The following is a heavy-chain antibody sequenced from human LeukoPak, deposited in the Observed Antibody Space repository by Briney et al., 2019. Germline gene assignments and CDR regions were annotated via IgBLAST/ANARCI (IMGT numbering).Heavy chain of an antibody. D-gene: IGHD3-9*01. Sequence: GASVKVSCKASGYTFTNYGISWVRQAPGQGLEWMGWISAYNGNTNYAQKLQGRVTMTTDTSTSTACMEVRSLRSDDTAVYYCARETGSYKGNYFDYWGQGTLVTVSS. CDR2: ISAYNGNT. J-gene: IGHJ4*02. CDR3: ARETGSYKGNYFDY. CDR1: GYTFTNYG. V-gene: IGHV1-18*04.